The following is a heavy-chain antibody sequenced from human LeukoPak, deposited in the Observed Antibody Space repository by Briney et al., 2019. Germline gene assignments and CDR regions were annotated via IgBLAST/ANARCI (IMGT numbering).Heavy chain of an antibody. Sequence: SETLSLTCTVSGGSISSYYWSWIRQPAGKALEWIGRIYISGSTNYNPSLMSRVTMSVDTSKNQFSLKLNSVTAADTAVYYCARLGSSYDAFDIWGQGTMVTVSS. J-gene: IGHJ3*02. D-gene: IGHD2-15*01. V-gene: IGHV4-4*07. CDR3: ARLGSSYDAFDI. CDR1: GGSISSYY. CDR2: IYISGST.